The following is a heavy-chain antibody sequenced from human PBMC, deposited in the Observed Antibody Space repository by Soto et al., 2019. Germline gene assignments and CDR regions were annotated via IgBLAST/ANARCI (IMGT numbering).Heavy chain of an antibody. CDR1: GGSISDYY. J-gene: IGHJ4*02. CDR2: FSYVRGT. V-gene: IGHV4-59*12. Sequence: SETLSLTCTVSGGSISDYYWSWIRQPPWKGLEWIGYFSYVRGTNNSPSLKSRATISGDTSKNQLSLNLTSVTAADTAVYYCAREPSIWGQGTLVTVSS. CDR3: AREPSI.